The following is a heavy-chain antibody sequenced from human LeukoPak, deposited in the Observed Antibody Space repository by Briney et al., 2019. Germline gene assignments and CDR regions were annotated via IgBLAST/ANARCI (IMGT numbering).Heavy chain of an antibody. D-gene: IGHD6-19*01. CDR3: ARDSPGAGRPTYYFDY. V-gene: IGHV4-59*01. CDR2: IYYSGST. Sequence: SSETLSLTCTVSGGSISSYYWSWLRQPPGKGLEWIGYIYYSGSTNYNPSLKSRVTISVDTSKNQFSLKLSSVTAADTAVYYCARDSPGAGRPTYYFDYWGQGTLVTVSS. J-gene: IGHJ4*02. CDR1: GGSISSYY.